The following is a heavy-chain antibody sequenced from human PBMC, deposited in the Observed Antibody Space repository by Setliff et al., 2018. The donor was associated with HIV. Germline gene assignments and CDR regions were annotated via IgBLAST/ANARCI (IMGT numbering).Heavy chain of an antibody. V-gene: IGHV4-38-2*02. D-gene: IGHD3-22*01. CDR1: GSSISSGYY. CDR3: AGRGGSRITMIVEGAFDI. J-gene: IGHJ3*02. Sequence: PSETLSLTCTVSGSSISSGYYWGWIRQPPGKGLEWIGSIYHSGSTYYNPSLKSRVTISVDTSKNQFSLKLSSVTAADTAVYYCAGRGGSRITMIVEGAFDIWGQGTMVTVSS. CDR2: IYHSGST.